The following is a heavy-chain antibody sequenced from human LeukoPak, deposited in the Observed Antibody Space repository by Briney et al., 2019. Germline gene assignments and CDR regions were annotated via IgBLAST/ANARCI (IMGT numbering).Heavy chain of an antibody. Sequence: SETLSLTCTVSGGSISNFFWSWIRQPVGKRLEWMGHVYSTGSTNYNPSPNSRVTISVDTSKSQFSLKLSSVTAADTAVYYCARGGWLPPDYWGQGVLVTVSS. CDR1: GGSISNFF. D-gene: IGHD3-22*01. CDR2: VYSTGST. CDR3: ARGGWLPPDY. J-gene: IGHJ4*02. V-gene: IGHV4-4*07.